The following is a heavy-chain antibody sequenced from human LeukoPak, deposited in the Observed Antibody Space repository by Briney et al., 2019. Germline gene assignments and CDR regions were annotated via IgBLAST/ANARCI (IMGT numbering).Heavy chain of an antibody. D-gene: IGHD1/OR15-1a*01. J-gene: IGHJ6*04. V-gene: IGHV3-7*01. CDR1: GFPFSNSW. CDR2: IKSDGSGI. Sequence: PGGSLRLSCAVSGFPFSNSWMYWVRQAPGKGLEGVANIKSDGSGISYVDSVKGRFIISRDNARNSLYLQMNSLRVEDTAVYFCAGGNSMDVWGKGPAVTVSS. CDR3: AGGNSMDV.